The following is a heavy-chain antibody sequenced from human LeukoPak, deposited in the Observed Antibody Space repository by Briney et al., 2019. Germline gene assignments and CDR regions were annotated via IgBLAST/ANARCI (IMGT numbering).Heavy chain of an antibody. CDR2: IIPIFGTA. CDR1: GGTFSSYA. D-gene: IGHD6-19*01. V-gene: IGHV1-69*01. Sequence: SVKVSCKASGGTFSSYAISWVRQAPGQGLEWMGGIIPIFGTANYAQKFQGRVTITADESTSTAYMELSSLRSEDTAVYYCASRSYSSGLDYYYGMDVWGQGTTVTVSS. CDR3: ASRSYSSGLDYYYGMDV. J-gene: IGHJ6*02.